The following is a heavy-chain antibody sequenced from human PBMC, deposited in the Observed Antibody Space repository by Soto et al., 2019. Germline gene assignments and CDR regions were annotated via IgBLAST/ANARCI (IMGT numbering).Heavy chain of an antibody. J-gene: IGHJ4*02. CDR1: GYTFTSYG. D-gene: IGHD6-6*01. CDR3: ARFDSSGLIFDY. CDR2: ITPNNGNT. V-gene: IGHV1-18*01. Sequence: QVQLVQSGAEVKKPGASVKVSCKASGYTFTSYGISWVRQALGQGLEWMGWITPNNGNTKYAQKLQGRVTMTTDTSTSTAYMELRSLRSDDPAVYYCARFDSSGLIFDYWGQGTLVTVSS.